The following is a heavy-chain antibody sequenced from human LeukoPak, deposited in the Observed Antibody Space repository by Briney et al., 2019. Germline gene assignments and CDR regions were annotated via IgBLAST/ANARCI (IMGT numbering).Heavy chain of an antibody. Sequence: SGGSLRLSCAASGFPFSDAWMSWVRQAPGKGPEWVGRIESKTDSGTTEYAAPVKGRFTISRDDSKNTLYLQMNSLKTEDTAVYYCTRDEGDDYFDNWGQGTLVTVSS. V-gene: IGHV3-15*04. CDR1: GFPFSDAW. CDR2: IESKTDSGTT. J-gene: IGHJ4*02. CDR3: TRDEGDDYFDN. D-gene: IGHD3-16*01.